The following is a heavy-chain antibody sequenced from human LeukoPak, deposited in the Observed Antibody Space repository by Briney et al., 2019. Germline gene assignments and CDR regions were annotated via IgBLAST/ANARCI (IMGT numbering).Heavy chain of an antibody. Sequence: PGRSLRLSCAASGFTFSSYGMHWVRQAPGKGLEWVAVISYDGSNKYYADSVKGRFTISRDNSKNTLYLQMNSLRAEDTAVYYCAKDVTYGSGSYYTAYYYYGMDVWGQGTTVTVSS. CDR2: ISYDGSNK. CDR3: AKDVTYGSGSYYTAYYYYGMDV. J-gene: IGHJ6*02. CDR1: GFTFSSYG. D-gene: IGHD3-10*01. V-gene: IGHV3-30*18.